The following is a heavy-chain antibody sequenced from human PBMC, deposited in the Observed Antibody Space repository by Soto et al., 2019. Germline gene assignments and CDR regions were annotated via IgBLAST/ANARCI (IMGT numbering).Heavy chain of an antibody. D-gene: IGHD2-8*02. V-gene: IGHV4-31*03. CDR1: GCSISSCGYY. CDR3: ARVTFEDIEPVGRFDY. CDR2: IYYSGST. Sequence: NPSETLSLTCTVSGCSISSCGYYWSWIRQHPGKGLEWIGSIYYSGSTYYNPSLKSRVTISVDTSKNQFSLKLSYVTAADTAVYYCARVTFEDIEPVGRFDYWGQGTLVTVSS. J-gene: IGHJ4*02.